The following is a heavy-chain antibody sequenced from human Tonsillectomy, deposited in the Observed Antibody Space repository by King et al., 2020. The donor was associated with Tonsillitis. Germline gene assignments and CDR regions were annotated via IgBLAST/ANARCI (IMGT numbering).Heavy chain of an antibody. D-gene: IGHD3-3*01. CDR1: GFTFSTYW. CDR2: IKEDGTEK. J-gene: IGHJ6*03. V-gene: IGHV3-7*03. Sequence: QLVQSGGGLVQPGGSLRLSCAASGFTFSTYWMTWVRQAPGKGLEWVASIKEDGTEKQYVDSVKGRFTIARDNPKNSLYLQMNSLRAEDTAVYYCARDKRFFHYCMDVWGKGTTVTVSS. CDR3: ARDKRFFHYCMDV.